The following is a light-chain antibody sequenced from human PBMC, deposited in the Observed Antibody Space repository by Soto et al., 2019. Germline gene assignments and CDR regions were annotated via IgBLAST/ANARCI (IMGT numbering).Light chain of an antibody. J-gene: IGLJ1*01. CDR1: SSDIGSYNY. CDR3: CSYAGRSTYV. CDR2: EVS. Sequence: QSALAQPASVSGSPGRSITVSCTGTSSDIGSYNYVSWYQQHPGKAPKLLIYEVSDRPSGVSNRFSGSKSGNTASLTISGLQAEDEADYYCCSYAGRSTYVFGTGTKVTVL. V-gene: IGLV2-14*01.